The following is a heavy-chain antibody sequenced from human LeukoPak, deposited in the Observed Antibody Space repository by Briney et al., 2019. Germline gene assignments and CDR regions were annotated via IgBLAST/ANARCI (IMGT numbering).Heavy chain of an antibody. CDR2: ISAYNGNT. CDR3: ARDSDYGGNSAWFDP. Sequence: GASVKVSCKASGYTFTSYGISWVRQAPGQGLEWMGWISAYNGNTKYAQKLQGRVTMTTDTSTSTAYMELRSLRSDDTAVYYCARDSDYGGNSAWFDPWGQGTLVTVSS. CDR1: GYTFTSYG. V-gene: IGHV1-18*01. D-gene: IGHD4-23*01. J-gene: IGHJ5*02.